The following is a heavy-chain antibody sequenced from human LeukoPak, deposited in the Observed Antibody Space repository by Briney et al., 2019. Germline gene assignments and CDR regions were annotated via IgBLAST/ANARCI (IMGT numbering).Heavy chain of an antibody. CDR3: ARGNYQIDD. CDR1: GGDITTYY. CDR2: IFFSGST. V-gene: IGHV4-4*07. D-gene: IGHD1-7*01. Sequence: PSETLSLTCTVSGGDITTYYWTWIRQPAGQGLEWIGRIFFSGSTDYNDSLKSRVTMSVDTSKNQLSLKVTSVIAADTAVYYCARGNYQIDDRGQGILVTVSS. J-gene: IGHJ4*02.